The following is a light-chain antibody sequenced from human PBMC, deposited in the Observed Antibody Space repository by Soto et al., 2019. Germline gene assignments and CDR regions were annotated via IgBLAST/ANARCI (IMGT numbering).Light chain of an antibody. CDR3: QQYSSSRT. Sequence: EIVMTQSPATLSVSPGERSTLSCRASQSVSSNLAWYQQKPGQAPXXLIYAASTRATGIPARFSGSGSGTEFTLTISSLQSEDFAVYYCQQYSSSRTFGQGTKVDIK. CDR2: AAS. CDR1: QSVSSN. V-gene: IGKV3-15*01. J-gene: IGKJ1*01.